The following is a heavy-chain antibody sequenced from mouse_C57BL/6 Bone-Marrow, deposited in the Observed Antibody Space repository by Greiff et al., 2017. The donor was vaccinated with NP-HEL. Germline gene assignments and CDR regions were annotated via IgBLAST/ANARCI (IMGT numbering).Heavy chain of an antibody. CDR1: GFTFSNYW. CDR2: LRLKSDNYAT. Sequence: EVKLEESGGGLVQPGGSMKLSCVASGFTFSNYWMNWVRQSPEKGLEWVAQLRLKSDNYATNYAVSGKGRFTISRDDSKSIVYLQMNNLRAEDTVIYYCTADSVSSYGWYFDVWGTGPTVTVSS. D-gene: IGHD1-1*01. V-gene: IGHV6-3*01. J-gene: IGHJ1*03. CDR3: TADSVSSYGWYFDV.